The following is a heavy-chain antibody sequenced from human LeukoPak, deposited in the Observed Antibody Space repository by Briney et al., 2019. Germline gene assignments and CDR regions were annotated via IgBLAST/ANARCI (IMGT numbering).Heavy chain of an antibody. CDR3: ARNDAKMVTVDY. J-gene: IGHJ4*02. V-gene: IGHV4-34*01. Sequence: TASETLSLTCAVYGGSFSGYYWSWIRQPPGKGLEWIGEINHSGSTKYNPSLKSRVTISVDTSKNHFSLSLSSVTAADTAVYYCARNDAKMVTVDYWGQGTLVTVSS. D-gene: IGHD2-21*02. CDR1: GGSFSGYY. CDR2: INHSGST.